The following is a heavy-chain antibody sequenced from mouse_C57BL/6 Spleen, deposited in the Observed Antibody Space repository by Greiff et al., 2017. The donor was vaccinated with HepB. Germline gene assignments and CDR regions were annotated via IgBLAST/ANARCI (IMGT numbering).Heavy chain of an antibody. CDR2: INPGSGGT. Sequence: VQLQESGAELVRPGTSVKVSCKASGYAFTNYLIEWVKQRPGQGLEWIGVINPGSGGTNYNEKLKGKATLTADKSSSTAYMQLSSLTSEDSAVYFCALSPYYGYYVYAMDYWGQGTSVTVSS. CDR3: ALSPYYGYYVYAMDY. V-gene: IGHV1-54*01. J-gene: IGHJ4*01. CDR1: GYAFTNYL. D-gene: IGHD2-3*01.